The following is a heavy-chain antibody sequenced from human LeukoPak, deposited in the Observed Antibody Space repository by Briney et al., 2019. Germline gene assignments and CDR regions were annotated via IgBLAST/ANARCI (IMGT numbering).Heavy chain of an antibody. CDR1: GFILTDYG. CDR3: AKVGRNYGDYNGWFDP. D-gene: IGHD4-17*01. J-gene: IGHJ5*02. V-gene: IGHV3-30*18. CDR2: MSYDGGNK. Sequence: GGSLRLSRAASGFILTDYGMHWVRQAPGKGLDWVAFMSYDGGNKYYADSVKGRFTISRDNPKNTLYLQMNTLRAEDTAVYYCAKVGRNYGDYNGWFDPWGQGTLVTVSS.